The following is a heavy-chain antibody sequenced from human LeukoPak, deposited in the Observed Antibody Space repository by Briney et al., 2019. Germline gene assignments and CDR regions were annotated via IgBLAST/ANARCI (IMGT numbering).Heavy chain of an antibody. V-gene: IGHV3-30*18. CDR2: ISYDESDK. CDR3: AKGVVAATNAAYYGMDV. CDR1: GFTFSNYG. J-gene: IGHJ6*02. Sequence: GRSLRLSCAASGFTFSNYGMHWVRQAPGKGLEWVAVISYDESDKYYADSVKGRFTISRDNSKDTLYLQMNSLRPEDTAVYYCAKGVVAATNAAYYGMDVWGQGTTVTVSS. D-gene: IGHD2-15*01.